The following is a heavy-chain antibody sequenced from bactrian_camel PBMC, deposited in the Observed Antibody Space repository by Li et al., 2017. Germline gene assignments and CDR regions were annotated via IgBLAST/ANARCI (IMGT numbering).Heavy chain of an antibody. D-gene: IGHD5*01. CDR1: EWKYKHSDMYC. CDR2: IDSDGTT. V-gene: IGHV3S53*01. Sequence: QLVESGGGSVQAGGSLRLSCVFSEWKYKHSDMYCMGWFRQAPGKEREGVAAIDSDGTTAYADSVKGRFTISKDNAKNTLYLQMNSLKPEDTAVYYCAADPSRELWVGHPPYKYWGQGTQVTVS. CDR3: AADPSRELWVGHPPYKY. J-gene: IGHJ4*01.